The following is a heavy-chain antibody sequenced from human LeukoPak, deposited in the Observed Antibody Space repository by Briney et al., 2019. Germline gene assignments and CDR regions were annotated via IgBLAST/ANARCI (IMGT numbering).Heavy chain of an antibody. D-gene: IGHD6-13*01. J-gene: IGHJ3*02. Sequence: GGSLRLSCAASGFTFSSYWMHWVRQAPGKGLVWVSRINTDGSITNYAGSVKGRFTISRDNARNTLYLQMNSLRAEDTAVYYCARSAAGSAFDIWGQGTMVTVSS. CDR2: INTDGSIT. V-gene: IGHV3-74*01. CDR1: GFTFSSYW. CDR3: ARSAAGSAFDI.